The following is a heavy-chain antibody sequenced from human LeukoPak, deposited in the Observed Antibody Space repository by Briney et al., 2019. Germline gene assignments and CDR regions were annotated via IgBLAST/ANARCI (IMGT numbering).Heavy chain of an antibody. J-gene: IGHJ6*04. V-gene: IGHV3-21*01. CDR3: ATPGGVAVALMHV. D-gene: IGHD6-19*01. CDR1: GFTFSSYS. CDR2: ISSSSSYI. Sequence: GGSLRLSCAASGFTFSSYSMNWVRQAPGKGLEWVSSISSSSSYIYYADSVKGRFTISRDNAKNSLYLQMNSLRAEDTAVYYCATPGGVAVALMHVRGKGTTVTVSS.